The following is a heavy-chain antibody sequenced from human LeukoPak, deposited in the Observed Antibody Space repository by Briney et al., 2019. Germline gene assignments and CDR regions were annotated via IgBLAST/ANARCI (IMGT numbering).Heavy chain of an antibody. D-gene: IGHD1-1*01. CDR1: GFTFSGYA. CDR2: IYSGGST. Sequence: GRSLRLSCAASGFTFSGYAMHWVRQAPGKGLEWVSVIYSGGSTDYADSVKGRFTISRDNLKNTLYLQMNSLRAEDTAVYYCARGPAGYNWGQGTLVTFSS. V-gene: IGHV3-53*01. CDR3: ARGPAGYN. J-gene: IGHJ4*02.